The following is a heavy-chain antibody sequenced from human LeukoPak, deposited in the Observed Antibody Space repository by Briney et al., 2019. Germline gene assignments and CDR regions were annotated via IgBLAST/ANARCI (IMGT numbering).Heavy chain of an antibody. CDR1: GFTFDDYT. J-gene: IGHJ4*02. CDR2: ISWHGSTT. CDR3: AKDIGDSVGYNYFDS. Sequence: GGSLRLSCAASGFTFDDYTMHWVRQAPGKGLEWVSLISWHGSTTKYADSVKGRFTISRDNLKNSLSLQMNSLGPEDTALYYCAKDIGDSVGYNYFDSWGQGTLVTVSS. V-gene: IGHV3-43*01. D-gene: IGHD3-22*01.